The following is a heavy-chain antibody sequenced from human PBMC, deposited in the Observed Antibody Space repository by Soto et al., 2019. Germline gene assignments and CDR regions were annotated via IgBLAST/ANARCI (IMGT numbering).Heavy chain of an antibody. CDR2: IIPIFGTA. J-gene: IGHJ2*01. D-gene: IGHD6-13*01. CDR3: ARFRGWSAAGPAPQYWYFDL. CDR1: GGTFSSYA. V-gene: IGHV1-69*13. Sequence: SVKVSCKASGGTFSSYAISWVRQAPGQGLEWMGGIIPIFGTANYAQKFQGRVTITADESTSTAYMELSSLRSEDTAVYYCARFRGWSAAGPAPQYWYFDLWGRGTLVTVSS.